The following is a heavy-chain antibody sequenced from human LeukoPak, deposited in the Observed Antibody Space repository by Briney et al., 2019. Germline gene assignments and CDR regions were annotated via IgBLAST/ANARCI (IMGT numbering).Heavy chain of an antibody. CDR3: ARDRGSLWFGELGTD. V-gene: IGHV1-8*01. CDR2: MNPNSGNT. J-gene: IGHJ4*02. D-gene: IGHD3-10*01. Sequence: ASVKVSCKASGYTFTSYDINWVRQATGQGLEWMGWMNPNSGNTGYAQKFQGRVTMTRNTSISTAYMELSSLRSEDTAVYYCARDRGSLWFGELGTDWGQGTLVTVSS. CDR1: GYTFTSYD.